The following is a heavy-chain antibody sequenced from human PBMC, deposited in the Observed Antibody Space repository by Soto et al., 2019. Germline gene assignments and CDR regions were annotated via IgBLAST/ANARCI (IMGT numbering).Heavy chain of an antibody. J-gene: IGHJ4*02. CDR2: IYYSGST. CDR1: GGSISSYY. V-gene: IGHV4-59*01. Sequence: SETLSLTCTVSGGSISSYYWSWIRQPPGKGLEWIGYIYYSGSTNYNPSLKSRVTISVDTSKNQFSLKLSSVTAADTAVYYCARGRNDYVWGSYRWALDYWGQGTLVTVSS. CDR3: ARGRNDYVWGSYRWALDY. D-gene: IGHD3-16*02.